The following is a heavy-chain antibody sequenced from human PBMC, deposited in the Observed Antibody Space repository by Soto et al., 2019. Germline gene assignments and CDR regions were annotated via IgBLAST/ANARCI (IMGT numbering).Heavy chain of an antibody. D-gene: IGHD2-8*01. J-gene: IGHJ6*02. CDR3: ARDIESVTAKHFFYYYAMDV. CDR1: GLSGINYG. V-gene: IGHV1-18*01. CDR2: VSANNGHT. Sequence: SVMVSFKASGLSGINYGLSWVRQTPGQGLEWMGWVSANNGHTNYAQNLQGRVSMTTDTSTSTAYMELRGLTFDDTAVYYCARDIESVTAKHFFYYYAMDVWGQGTTVTVSS.